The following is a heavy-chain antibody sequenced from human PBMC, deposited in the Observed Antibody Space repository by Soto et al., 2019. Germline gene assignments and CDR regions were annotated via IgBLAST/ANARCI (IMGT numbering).Heavy chain of an antibody. Sequence: RASVKVSCKASGFTFTSSAVQWVRQARGQRLEWIGWIVVGSGNTNYAQKFHERVTITRDMSTSTAYMDLSSLRSEDTAVYYCAADPMPTSYYYYGMDVWGQGTTVTVSS. CDR3: AADPMPTSYYYYGMDV. J-gene: IGHJ6*02. V-gene: IGHV1-58*01. CDR2: IVVGSGNT. CDR1: GFTFTSSA. D-gene: IGHD1-1*01.